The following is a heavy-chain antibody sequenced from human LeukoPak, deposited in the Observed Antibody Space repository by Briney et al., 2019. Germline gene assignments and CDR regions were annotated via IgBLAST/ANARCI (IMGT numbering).Heavy chain of an antibody. Sequence: GGSLRLSCAASGFSVGSYGMSWVRQAPGKGLEWVSTFSGNGEWTHYTDSVKGRFTTSRDKTKNTLYLQMNSLIFEDTALYYCAKDGFNYTSRDDDGFDTWGQGTMVTVSS. CDR3: AKDGFNYTSRDDDGFDT. D-gene: IGHD3-3*01. CDR1: GFSVGSYG. CDR2: FSGNGEWT. J-gene: IGHJ3*02. V-gene: IGHV3-23*01.